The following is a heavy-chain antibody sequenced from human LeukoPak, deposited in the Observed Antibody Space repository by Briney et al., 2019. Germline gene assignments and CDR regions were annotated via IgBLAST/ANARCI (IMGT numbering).Heavy chain of an antibody. D-gene: IGHD3-10*01. V-gene: IGHV1-2*02. CDR1: GYTFTGYY. CDR3: ARGAHYYGSGRSPAGDAFDI. CDR2: INPNSGGT. J-gene: IGHJ3*02. Sequence: PSANLSCKASGYTFTGYYMHWVRQAPGQGLEWMGCINPNSGGTNYAQKFQGRVTMHRDTSISTAYMDLSSLRSDDTAVYYCARGAHYYGSGRSPAGDAFDIWRQGTMVTVSS.